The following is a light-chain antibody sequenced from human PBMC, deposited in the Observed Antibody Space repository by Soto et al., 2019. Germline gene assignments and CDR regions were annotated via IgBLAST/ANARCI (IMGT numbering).Light chain of an antibody. CDR2: GNS. V-gene: IGLV1-40*01. J-gene: IGLJ3*02. CDR3: QSYDSSLSGSWV. Sequence: QSVLTQPPSVSGSPGQRVTISCTGSSSNIASGYDVHWYQQLPGTAPKLLIYGNSNRPSGVPDRFSGSKSGTSASLAITGLQAEDEADYYGQSYDSSLSGSWVFGGGTKVTVL. CDR1: SSNIASGYD.